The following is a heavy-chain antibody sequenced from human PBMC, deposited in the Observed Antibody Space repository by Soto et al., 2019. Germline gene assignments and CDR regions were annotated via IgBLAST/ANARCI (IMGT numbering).Heavy chain of an antibody. Sequence: SSETLSLTCTVSVGSISSGDYYWSWIRQPPGKGLEWIGYIYYSGSTYYNPSLKSRVTISVDTSKNQFSLKLSSVTAADTAVYYCAREMGTIFGVVIRGWFDPWGQGTLVTVSS. CDR1: VGSISSGDYY. CDR3: AREMGTIFGVVIRGWFDP. CDR2: IYYSGST. V-gene: IGHV4-30-4*01. D-gene: IGHD3-3*01. J-gene: IGHJ5*02.